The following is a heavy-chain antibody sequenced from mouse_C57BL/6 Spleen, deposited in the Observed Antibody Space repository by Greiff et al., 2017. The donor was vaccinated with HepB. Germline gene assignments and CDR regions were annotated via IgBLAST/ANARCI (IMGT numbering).Heavy chain of an antibody. CDR1: GYTFTSYW. V-gene: IGHV1-53*01. CDR2: INPSNGGT. CDR3: ARLGYYGSSYDDAMDY. J-gene: IGHJ4*01. Sequence: QVQLQQSGPELVKPGASVKLSCKASGYTFTSYWMHWVKQRPGQGLEWIGNINPSNGGTNYNEKFKSKSTLTVDKSSSTAYMQLSSLTSEDSAVYYCARLGYYGSSYDDAMDYWGQGTSVTVSS. D-gene: IGHD1-1*01.